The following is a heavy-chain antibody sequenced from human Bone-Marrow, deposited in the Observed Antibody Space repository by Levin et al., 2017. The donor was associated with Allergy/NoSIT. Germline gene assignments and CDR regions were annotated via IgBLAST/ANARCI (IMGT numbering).Heavy chain of an antibody. CDR3: ATSVSVPGGALNF. J-gene: IGHJ4*02. CDR2: INANSGGT. D-gene: IGHD6-19*01. V-gene: IGHV1-2*06. Sequence: GESLKISCEASGYTFTDYFIHWLRQTPGQGPEWMGRINANSGGTDFAPKFRGRVSVTRDTSINTAYMDMSSLRSDDTAVYYCATSVSVPGGALNFWGQGTLVIVSS. CDR1: GYTFTDYF.